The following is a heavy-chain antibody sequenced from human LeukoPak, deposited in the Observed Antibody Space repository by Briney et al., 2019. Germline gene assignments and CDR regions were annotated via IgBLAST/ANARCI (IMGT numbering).Heavy chain of an antibody. CDR1: GFTFSNYN. Sequence: GGSLRLSCAASGFTFSNYNINWVRQAPGKGLEWVSSISSSSSYIYYADSVKGRFTISRDNAKNSLYLQMNSLRAEDTAVYYCARDPGYSPLGSFDYWGQGTLVTVSS. V-gene: IGHV3-21*01. CDR3: ARDPGYSPLGSFDY. CDR2: ISSSSSYI. J-gene: IGHJ4*02. D-gene: IGHD2-15*01.